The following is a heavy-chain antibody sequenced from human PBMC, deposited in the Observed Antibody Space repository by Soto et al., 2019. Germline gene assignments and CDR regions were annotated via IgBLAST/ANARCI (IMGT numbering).Heavy chain of an antibody. D-gene: IGHD5-18*01. V-gene: IGHV1-69*05. J-gene: IGHJ4*02. CDR2: IIPMFGTA. CDR3: ASGIQLWLRRINNGYSG. Sequence: QVQLVQSGAEVKKPESSVKVSCKAPGGTFSTYAISWVRQAPGQGLEWMGGIIPMFGTANYAQRFQDRVTITPXESTNTVYMELSSLRSEDTAVYFCASGIQLWLRRINNGYSGWGQGTLVTVFS. CDR1: GGTFSTYA.